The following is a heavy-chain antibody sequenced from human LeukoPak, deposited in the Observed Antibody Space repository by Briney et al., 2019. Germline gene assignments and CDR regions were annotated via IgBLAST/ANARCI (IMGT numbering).Heavy chain of an antibody. D-gene: IGHD3-22*01. CDR2: VSHDGGNK. Sequence: GGSLRLSCAASGFTFSRYAMHWVRQAPGKGLEWVVVVSHDGGNKYYADSVKGRFTISRDNSKNTLYLQMNSLRAEDTALFYCARGLAYNFDSSAYFLDYWGQGTLVTVSS. J-gene: IGHJ4*02. CDR1: GFTFSRYA. CDR3: ARGLAYNFDSSAYFLDY. V-gene: IGHV3-30*04.